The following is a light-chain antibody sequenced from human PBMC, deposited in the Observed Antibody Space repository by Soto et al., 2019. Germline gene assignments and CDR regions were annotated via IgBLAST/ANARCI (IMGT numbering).Light chain of an antibody. CDR2: AAS. V-gene: IGKV1-39*01. CDR1: QSISSY. J-gene: IGKJ5*01. CDR3: QQSYYTPPIT. Sequence: DIQMTQSPSSLSASVGDRVTITCRASQSISSYLNWYQQKPGKAPKLLIYAASSLQSGVPSRFSGSGSGTDFTLTISSLQPEDFATYYCQQSYYTPPITFGQGTRLEIK.